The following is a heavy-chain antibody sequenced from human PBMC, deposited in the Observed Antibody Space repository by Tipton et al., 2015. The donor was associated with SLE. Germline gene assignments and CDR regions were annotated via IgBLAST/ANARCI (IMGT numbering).Heavy chain of an antibody. CDR3: ARVWLNNAFDI. J-gene: IGHJ3*02. CDR2: IYTSGAT. Sequence: TLSLTCNVSGVSISSSYWSWIRQPAGKGLEWIGRIYTSGATDDNPSLKSRVTMSVDMFKNQIFLKMTSVTAADSAVYFCARVWLNNAFDIWGQGTRVTVSS. CDR1: GVSISSSY. V-gene: IGHV4-4*07. D-gene: IGHD2/OR15-2a*01.